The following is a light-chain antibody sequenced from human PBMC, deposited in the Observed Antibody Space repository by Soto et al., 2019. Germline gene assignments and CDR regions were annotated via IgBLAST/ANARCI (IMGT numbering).Light chain of an antibody. Sequence: QSALTQPPSASGSPGQSVTISCTGTSSDVGAYAYVSWYQQHPGKAPKLLIYEVSKRPSGVPDRFSGSKSGNTASLTVSGLQAEDEADYYCSSYAGYSDADVFGTGTKLTVL. V-gene: IGLV2-8*01. CDR3: SSYAGYSDADV. CDR2: EVS. J-gene: IGLJ1*01. CDR1: SSDVGAYAY.